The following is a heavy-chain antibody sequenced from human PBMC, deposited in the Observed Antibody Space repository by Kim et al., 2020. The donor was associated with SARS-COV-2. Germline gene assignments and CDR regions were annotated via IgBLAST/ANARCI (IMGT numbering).Heavy chain of an antibody. CDR3: ARHLIAAAGHYSGRNYYGMDV. CDR2: IYPGDSDT. V-gene: IGHV5-51*01. D-gene: IGHD6-13*01. Sequence: GESLKISCKGSGYSFTSYWIGWVRQMPGKGLEWMGIIYPGDSDTRYSPSFQGQVTISADKSTSTAYLQWSSLKASDTAMYYCARHLIAAAGHYSGRNYYGMDVWGQGTTVTVSS. CDR1: GYSFTSYW. J-gene: IGHJ6*02.